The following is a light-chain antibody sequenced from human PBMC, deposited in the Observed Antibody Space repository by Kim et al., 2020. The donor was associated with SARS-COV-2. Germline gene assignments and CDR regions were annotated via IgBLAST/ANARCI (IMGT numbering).Light chain of an antibody. CDR1: HDISNC. J-gene: IGKJ1*01. CDR2: AAS. V-gene: IGKV1-27*01. Sequence: ASVGDRFTITCRASHDISNCLAWFQHRPGTAPKLLIYAASALHSEVPSRFSGSGSGTDFTLTISSLQPDDVATFYCQSYNSAPWTFGRGTKVDIK. CDR3: QSYNSAPWT.